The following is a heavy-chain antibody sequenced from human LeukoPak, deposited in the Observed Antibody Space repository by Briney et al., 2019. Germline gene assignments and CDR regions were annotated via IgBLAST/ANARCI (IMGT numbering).Heavy chain of an antibody. J-gene: IGHJ3*02. CDR3: ARGPGDVAAAHDAFDI. V-gene: IGHV3-7*01. CDR2: IRQDGSDK. CDR1: GFTFSNYW. D-gene: IGHD2-15*01. Sequence: GGSLRLSCAASGFTFSNYWMSWVRQAPGKGLEWVANIRQDGSDKFYVDSVKGRFTISRDNAQNSLYLQMNSLRAEDTAVYYCARGPGDVAAAHDAFDIWGQGTMVTVSS.